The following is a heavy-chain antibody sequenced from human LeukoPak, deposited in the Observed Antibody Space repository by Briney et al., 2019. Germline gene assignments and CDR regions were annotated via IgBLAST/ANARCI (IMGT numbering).Heavy chain of an antibody. Sequence: SSETLSLTCTVSGGSISSYYWSWIRQPPGKGLEWIGYIYYSGTTCYNPSLKSRVTISVDTSKNQFSLKLNSVTAADTAVYYCARVSSRGWTDFDYWGQGTLVTVSS. CDR2: IYYSGTT. J-gene: IGHJ4*02. D-gene: IGHD6-19*01. CDR1: GGSISSYY. V-gene: IGHV4-59*01. CDR3: ARVSSRGWTDFDY.